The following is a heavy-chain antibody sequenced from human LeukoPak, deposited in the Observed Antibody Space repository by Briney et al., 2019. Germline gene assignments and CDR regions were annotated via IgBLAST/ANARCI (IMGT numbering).Heavy chain of an antibody. CDR3: ARGPSVYYYYYYGMDV. J-gene: IGHJ6*02. CDR1: GGSFSGYY. V-gene: IGHV4-34*01. CDR2: INHSGST. Sequence: SETLSLTCAVYGGSFSGYYWSWIRQLPGKGLEWIGEINHSGSTNYNPSLKSRVTISVDTSKNQFSLKLSSVTAADTAVYYCARGPSVYYYYYYGMDVWGQGTTVTVSS.